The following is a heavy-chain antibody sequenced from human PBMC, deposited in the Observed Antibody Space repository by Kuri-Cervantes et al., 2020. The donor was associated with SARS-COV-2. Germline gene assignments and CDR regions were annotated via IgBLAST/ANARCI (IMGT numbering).Heavy chain of an antibody. J-gene: IGHJ6*02. D-gene: IGHD1-26*01. CDR3: AREAPCRIVGAICYGMDV. CDR2: ISSSSSTI. Sequence: GGSLRLSCAASGFTFSSYAMHWVRQAPGKGLEWVSYISSSSSTIYYADSVKGRFTISRDNAKNSLYLQMNSLRDEDTAVYYCAREAPCRIVGAICYGMDVWGQGTTVTVSS. V-gene: IGHV3-48*02. CDR1: GFTFSSYA.